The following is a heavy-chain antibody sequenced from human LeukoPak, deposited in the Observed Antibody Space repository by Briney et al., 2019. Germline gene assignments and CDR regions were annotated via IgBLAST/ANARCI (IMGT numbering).Heavy chain of an antibody. D-gene: IGHD6-19*01. Sequence: GGSLRLSCAASGFTFSSYWMHWVRQAPGKGLVWVSRINSDGSSTSYADSVKGRFTISRDNAKNTLYLQMNSLRAEDTAVYYCAREHSSGDHYYGMDVWGQGTMVTVSS. CDR1: GFTFSSYW. CDR3: AREHSSGDHYYGMDV. CDR2: INSDGSST. V-gene: IGHV3-74*01. J-gene: IGHJ6*02.